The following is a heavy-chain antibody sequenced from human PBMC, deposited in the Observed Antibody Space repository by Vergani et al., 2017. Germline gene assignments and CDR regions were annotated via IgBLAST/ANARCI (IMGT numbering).Heavy chain of an antibody. V-gene: IGHV4-59*13. D-gene: IGHD3-9*01. J-gene: IGHJ6*02. CDR3: ARVMYRDEASTGYRLEGMDI. Sequence: QVQLAESGPGLVTPSETLSLTCTVSGGSFHTYYWSWIRQSPGKGLEWIGYIYSTGSTNYNPSLNSRVTMSVDTSKNQFSLKLRSVTAADTAVYFCARVMYRDEASTGYRLEGMDIWGQGTTVTISS. CDR1: GGSFHTYY. CDR2: IYSTGST.